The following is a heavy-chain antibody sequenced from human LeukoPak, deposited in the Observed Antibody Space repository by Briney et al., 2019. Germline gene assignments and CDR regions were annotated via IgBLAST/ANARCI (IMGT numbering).Heavy chain of an antibody. CDR2: ISGSGGST. J-gene: IGHJ4*02. Sequence: GGSLRLSCAASGFTFSSYAMSWVRQAPGKGLEWVSAISGSGGSTYYADSVKGRFTISRDNAKNSLYLQMNSLRAEDTAVYYCARDRGRSGWFFLDYWGQGTLVTVSS. CDR3: ARDRGRSGWFFLDY. V-gene: IGHV3-23*01. D-gene: IGHD6-19*01. CDR1: GFTFSSYA.